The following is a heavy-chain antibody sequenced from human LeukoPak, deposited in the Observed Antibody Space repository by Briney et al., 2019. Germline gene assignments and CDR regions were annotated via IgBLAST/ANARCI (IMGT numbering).Heavy chain of an antibody. CDR2: IYYSGST. D-gene: IGHD6-19*01. Sequence: SETLSLTCTVSGGSLSGSSYYWGWIRQPPGKGLEWIGSIYYSGSTYSNPSLKSRVTISVDTSKSQFSLKLSSVTAADTAVYFCARSSALRGWYWYFDLWGRGTLVTVSS. J-gene: IGHJ2*01. CDR3: ARSSALRGWYWYFDL. V-gene: IGHV4-39*01. CDR1: GGSLSGSSYY.